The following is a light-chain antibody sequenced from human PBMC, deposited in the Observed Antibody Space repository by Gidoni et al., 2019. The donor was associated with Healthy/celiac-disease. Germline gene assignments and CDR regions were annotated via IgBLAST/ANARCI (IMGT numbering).Light chain of an antibody. J-gene: IGLJ2*01. CDR3: QAWDSSTVV. Sequence: SYELTRPPSAPVSPGQTASITCSGDKLGDKYACWYQQKPGQSPVLVIYQDSTRPSGFPERFSGSNSGNTATLTISGTQAMDEADYYCQAWDSSTVVFGGGTKLTVL. CDR1: KLGDKY. V-gene: IGLV3-1*01. CDR2: QDS.